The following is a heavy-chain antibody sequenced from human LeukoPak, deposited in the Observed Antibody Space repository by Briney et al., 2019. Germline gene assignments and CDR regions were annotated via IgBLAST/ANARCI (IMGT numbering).Heavy chain of an antibody. CDR3: ARDDFYYYYIDV. J-gene: IGHJ6*03. Sequence: PGRSLRLSCAASGSTFSTYGMHWVRQAPGKGLEWVAVIWFDGSNKFYVDSVKGRFTISRDNSKNTVYLQMNSLRAEDTAVYYCARDDFYYYYIDVWGKGTTVTVSS. D-gene: IGHD2-21*02. CDR1: GSTFSTYG. V-gene: IGHV3-33*01. CDR2: IWFDGSNK.